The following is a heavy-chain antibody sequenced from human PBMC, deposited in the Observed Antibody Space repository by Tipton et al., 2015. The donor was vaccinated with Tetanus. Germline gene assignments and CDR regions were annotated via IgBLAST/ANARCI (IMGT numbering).Heavy chain of an antibody. J-gene: IGHJ4*02. CDR1: GVSISGGRYY. V-gene: IGHV4-31*03. CDR3: ARDQARGARGWNYFDF. Sequence: LVQPSQTLSLTCTVSGVSISGGRYYWSWIRQRPGKGLEWIGDIYSSGSTYTDPSLKGRVTISVGTSKNQFSLRLNSVTAADTAVYYCARDQARGARGWNYFDFWGLGTLVTVSS. D-gene: IGHD1-26*01. CDR2: IYSSGST.